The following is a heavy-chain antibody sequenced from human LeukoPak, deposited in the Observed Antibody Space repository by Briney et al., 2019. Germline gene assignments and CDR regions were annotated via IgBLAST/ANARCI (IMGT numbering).Heavy chain of an antibody. CDR1: GYTFTSYD. Sequence: ASVKVSCKASGYTFTSYDINWVRQAPGQGPEWMGVISPSGGSTTYAQKFQGRVTLTRDMSTSTDYLELSSLRSEDTAVYYCARDNSVRDEAWWSNPWGQGTLVTVSS. D-gene: IGHD5-24*01. V-gene: IGHV1-46*01. J-gene: IGHJ5*02. CDR3: ARDNSVRDEAWWSNP. CDR2: ISPSGGST.